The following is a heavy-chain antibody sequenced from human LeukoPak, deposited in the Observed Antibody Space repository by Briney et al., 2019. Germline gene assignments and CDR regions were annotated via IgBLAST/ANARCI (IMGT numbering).Heavy chain of an antibody. J-gene: IGHJ5*02. Sequence: GGSLRLSCAASGFTFSSYGMHWVRQAPGKGLEWVAVIWYDGSNKYYADSAKGRFTISRDNSKNTLYLQMNSLRAEDTAVYYCAREGGRPADYGDYVDNWFDPWGQGTLVTVSS. V-gene: IGHV3-33*01. CDR2: IWYDGSNK. CDR3: AREGGRPADYGDYVDNWFDP. CDR1: GFTFSSYG. D-gene: IGHD4-17*01.